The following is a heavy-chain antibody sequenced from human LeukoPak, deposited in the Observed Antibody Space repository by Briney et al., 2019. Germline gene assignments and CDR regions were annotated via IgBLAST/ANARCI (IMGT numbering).Heavy chain of an antibody. D-gene: IGHD1-14*01. CDR2: IYHSGST. CDR1: GFTFRSYSM. J-gene: IGHJ4*02. Sequence: GSLRLSCAASGFTFRSYSMNWVRQPPGKGLEWIGEIYHSGSTNYNPSLKSRVTISVDKSKNQFSLKLSSVTAADTAVYYCARDRLTAPFDYWGQGTLVTVSS. V-gene: IGHV4-4*02. CDR3: ARDRLTAPFDY.